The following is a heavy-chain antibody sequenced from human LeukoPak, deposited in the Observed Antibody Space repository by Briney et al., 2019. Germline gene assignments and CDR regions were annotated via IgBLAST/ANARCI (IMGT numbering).Heavy chain of an antibody. V-gene: IGHV1-18*01. J-gene: IGHJ3*02. CDR3: ARAGWYELPRYAFDI. CDR1: GYTFTSYH. D-gene: IGHD6-19*01. CDR2: ISAYNGYT. Sequence: ASVKVSCKASGYTFTSYHITWVRQAPGQGLEWMGWISAYNGYTNYAQKLQGRVTITTDTSTSTAYMELRSLRSDDTAVYYCARAGWYELPRYAFDIWGQGTMVTVSS.